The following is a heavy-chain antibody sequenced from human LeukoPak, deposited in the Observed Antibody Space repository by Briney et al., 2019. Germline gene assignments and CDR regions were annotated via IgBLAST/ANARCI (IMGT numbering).Heavy chain of an antibody. D-gene: IGHD6-19*01. V-gene: IGHV4-34*01. CDR1: GGSFSGYY. J-gene: IGHJ4*02. CDR2: INHSGST. Sequence: PSETLSLTCAVYGGSFSGYYWSWIRQPPGKGLEWIGEINHSGSTNYNPSLKSRVTISVDTSKNQLSLKLSSVTAADTAVYYCARVEAASSVFFDYWGQGTLVTVSS. CDR3: ARVEAASSVFFDY.